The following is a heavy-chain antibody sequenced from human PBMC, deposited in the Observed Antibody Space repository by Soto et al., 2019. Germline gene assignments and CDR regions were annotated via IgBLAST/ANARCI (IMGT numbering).Heavy chain of an antibody. CDR3: ARCAVGDYVLDV. J-gene: IGHJ6*02. CDR2: IDPTESHT. Sequence: GESLKISCKGSGYKFTNYWIIWVRQMPGKVLEWMGKIDPTESHTKYSPSFQGHVTISVDKSITTAYLQWNSLKASDTAIYYCARCAVGDYVLDVLGQGTTVTSP. D-gene: IGHD1-26*01. V-gene: IGHV5-10-1*01. CDR1: GYKFTNYW.